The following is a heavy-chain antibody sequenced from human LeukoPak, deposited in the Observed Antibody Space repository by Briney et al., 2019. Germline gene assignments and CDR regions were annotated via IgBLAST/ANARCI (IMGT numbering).Heavy chain of an antibody. CDR3: ARRKAVRPRDYYFDY. D-gene: IGHD6-6*01. V-gene: IGHV4-61*01. J-gene: IGHJ4*02. Sequence: SETLSLTCTVSGASVSSDNYYWSWIRQPPGKGLEWIGYVYYSGSTNYNPSLKSRVTISVDTSKNQFSLKLSSVTAADTAVYYCARRKAVRPRDYYFDYWGQGTLVTVSS. CDR1: GASVSSDNYY. CDR2: VYYSGST.